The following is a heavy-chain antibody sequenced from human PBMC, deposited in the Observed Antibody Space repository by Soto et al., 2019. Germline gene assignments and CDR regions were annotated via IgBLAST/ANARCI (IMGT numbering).Heavy chain of an antibody. V-gene: IGHV3-30*18. D-gene: IGHD3-22*01. CDR2: ISYDGSNK. J-gene: IGHJ4*02. Sequence: GSLRLSCAASGXTFSSDRMHWVRQAAGRGVEWVAVISYDGSNKYYADSAKCLSTISRYNSKNTIYLQMNSLRDEDTAVYYCAKGYYDSSGYYSGFFDYWGQGTLVTVSS. CDR3: AKGYYDSSGYYSGFFDY. CDR1: GXTFSSDR.